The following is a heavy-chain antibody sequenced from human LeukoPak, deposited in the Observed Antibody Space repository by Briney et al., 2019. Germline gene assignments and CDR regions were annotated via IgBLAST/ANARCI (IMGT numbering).Heavy chain of an antibody. CDR2: ISSTSTYT. CDR3: ARAAGVFRESVSNYFDY. CDR1: GFTFSDYY. J-gene: IGHJ4*02. D-gene: IGHD3-10*02. Sequence: PGGSLRLSCAASGFTFSDYYMSRVRQAPGKGLEWVSYISSTSTYTNYADSVKGRFTISRDNAKNSLYLQMNSLRAEDTAVYYCARAAGVFRESVSNYFDYWGQGILVTVSS. V-gene: IGHV3-11*05.